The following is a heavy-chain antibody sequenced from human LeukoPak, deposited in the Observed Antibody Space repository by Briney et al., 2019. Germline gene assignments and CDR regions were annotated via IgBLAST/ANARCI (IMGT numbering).Heavy chain of an antibody. CDR2: IGGIVVST. V-gene: IGHV3-23*01. D-gene: IGHD2-2*01. J-gene: IGHJ4*02. Sequence: PGGSLRLSCAASGFTFSTHAMSWGRQAPGKGLEWVSAIGGIVVSTYYADSVKGRFTVSRDNSKNTLYMQMNSLRAEDTGLYYCAKDLDCSSNSCYPDYWGQGTLVTVSS. CDR1: GFTFSTHA. CDR3: AKDLDCSSNSCYPDY.